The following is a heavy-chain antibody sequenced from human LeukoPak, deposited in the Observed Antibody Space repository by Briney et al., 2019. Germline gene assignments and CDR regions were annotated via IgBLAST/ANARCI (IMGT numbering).Heavy chain of an antibody. V-gene: IGHV3-7*01. Sequence: PGGSLRLSCAASGFTFSSYWMSWVRQAPGKGLEWVANIKQDGSEKYYVDSVKGRFTISRGNAKNSLYLQMNSLRAEDTAVYYCARDDALDAFDIWGQGTMVTVSS. J-gene: IGHJ3*02. CDR3: ARDDALDAFDI. CDR1: GFTFSSYW. CDR2: IKQDGSEK.